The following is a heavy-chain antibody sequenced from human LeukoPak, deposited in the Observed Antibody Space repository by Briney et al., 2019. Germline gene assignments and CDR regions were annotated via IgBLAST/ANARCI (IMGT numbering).Heavy chain of an antibody. J-gene: IGHJ4*02. V-gene: IGHV4-59*08. CDR2: IFYGGRT. CDR1: GGSISSYH. D-gene: IGHD3-16*02. Sequence: SETLSLTCSVSGGSISSYHWSWLRQPPEKGLEWIGYIFYGGRTNYNPSLKCRVTISVDTSKNQFSLTVSSVTAADTAVYYCARHSLKLVGADFDFWGQGTLVTVSS. CDR3: ARHSLKLVGADFDF.